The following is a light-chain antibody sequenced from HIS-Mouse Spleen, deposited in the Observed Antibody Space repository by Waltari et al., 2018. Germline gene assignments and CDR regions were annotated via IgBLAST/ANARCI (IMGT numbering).Light chain of an antibody. J-gene: IGKJ1*01. CDR3: QQFNSYPWT. CDR1: QGISSA. CDR2: DAS. Sequence: AIQLTQSPSSLSASVGDSVPITCRASQGISSALAWYQQKPGKAPKLLIYDASSLESGVPSRFSGSGSGTDFTLTISSLQPEDFATYYCQQFNSYPWTFGQGTKVEIK. V-gene: IGKV1-13*02.